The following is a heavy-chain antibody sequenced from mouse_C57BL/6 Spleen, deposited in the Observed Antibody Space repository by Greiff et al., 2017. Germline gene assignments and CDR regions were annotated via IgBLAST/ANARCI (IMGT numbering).Heavy chain of an antibody. V-gene: IGHV1-82*01. Sequence: QVQLKESGPELVKPGASVKISCKASGYAFSSSWMNWVKQRPGKGLEWIGRIYPGDGDTNYNGKFKGKATLTADKSSSTAYMQLSSLTSEDSAVYFCARLGWLLAYWGQGTLVTVSA. CDR2: IYPGDGDT. D-gene: IGHD2-3*01. CDR3: ARLGWLLAY. J-gene: IGHJ3*01. CDR1: GYAFSSSW.